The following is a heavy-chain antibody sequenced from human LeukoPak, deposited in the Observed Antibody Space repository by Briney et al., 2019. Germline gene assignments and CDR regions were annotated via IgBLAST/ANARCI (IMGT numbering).Heavy chain of an antibody. CDR2: IYYSGST. V-gene: IGHV4-59*08. Sequence: PSETLSLTCTVSGGSISSYYWSWIRQPPGKGLEWIGYIYYSGSTNHNPSLKSRVTISVDTSKNQFSLKLSSVTAADTAVYYCARRRGDFWTFDPWGQGTLVTVSS. D-gene: IGHD3/OR15-3a*01. CDR1: GGSISSYY. J-gene: IGHJ5*02. CDR3: ARRRGDFWTFDP.